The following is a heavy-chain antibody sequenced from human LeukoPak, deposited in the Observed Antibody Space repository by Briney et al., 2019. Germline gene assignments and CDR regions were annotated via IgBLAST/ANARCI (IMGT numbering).Heavy chain of an antibody. V-gene: IGHV4-39*01. CDR3: ARVRSGASEWYFDY. CDR2: IYYSGST. J-gene: IGHJ4*02. Sequence: SETLSLTCTVSGGSISSSSYYWGWIRQPPGKGLGWIGSIYYSGSTYYNPSLKSRVTISVDTSKNQFSLKLSSVTAADTAVYYCARVRSGASEWYFDYWGQGTLVTVSS. CDR1: GGSISSSSYY. D-gene: IGHD3-3*01.